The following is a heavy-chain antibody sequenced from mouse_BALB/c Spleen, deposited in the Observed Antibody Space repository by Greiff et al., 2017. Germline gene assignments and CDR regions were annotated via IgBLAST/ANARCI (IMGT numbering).Heavy chain of an antibody. J-gene: IGHJ2*01. V-gene: IGHV1S34*01. CDR3: ARSEGYYGVDD. Sequence: LVKTGASVKISCKASGYSFTGYYMLWVKQSHGKSLEWIGYISCYNGATSYNQKFKGKATFTVDTSSSTAYMQFNILTSEDSAVYYCARSEGYYGVDDWGQGTTLTVSA. CDR1: GYSFTGYY. D-gene: IGHD2-3*01. CDR2: ISCYNGAT.